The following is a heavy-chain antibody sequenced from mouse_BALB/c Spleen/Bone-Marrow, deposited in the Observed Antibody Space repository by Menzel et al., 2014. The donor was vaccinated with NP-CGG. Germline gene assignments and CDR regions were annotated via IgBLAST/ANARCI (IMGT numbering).Heavy chain of an antibody. D-gene: IGHD2-14*01. Sequence: DVHLVESGGGLVKPGGSLKLSCAASGFTFSSYTMSWVRRTPEKRLEWVATISSGGSYTYYPDSVKGRFTISRDNAKNTLYLQMSSLKSEDTAMYYRTRSYYRYDEEAWFAYWGQGTLVTVSA. CDR1: GFTFSSYT. J-gene: IGHJ3*01. CDR3: TRSYYRYDEEAWFAY. V-gene: IGHV5-6-4*01. CDR2: ISSGGSYT.